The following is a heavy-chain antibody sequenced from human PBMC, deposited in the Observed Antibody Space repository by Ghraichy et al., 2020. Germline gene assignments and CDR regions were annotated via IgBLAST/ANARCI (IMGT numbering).Heavy chain of an antibody. J-gene: IGHJ4*02. D-gene: IGHD1-26*01. Sequence: SETLSLTCTVSGGSISSGGYYWSWIRQHPGKGLEWIGYIYYSGSTYYNPSLKSRVTISVDTSKNQFSLKLSSVTAADTAVYYCARDRPGVGATRRGYFDYWGQGTLVTVSS. CDR1: GGSISSGGYY. CDR2: IYYSGST. CDR3: ARDRPGVGATRRGYFDY. V-gene: IGHV4-31*03.